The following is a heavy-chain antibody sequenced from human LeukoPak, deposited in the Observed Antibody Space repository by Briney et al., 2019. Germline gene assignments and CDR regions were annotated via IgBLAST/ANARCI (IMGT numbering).Heavy chain of an antibody. V-gene: IGHV4-4*02. Sequence: SETLSLTCAVSGGSISSSNWWSWVRQPPGKGLEWIGEIYHSGSTNYNPSLKSRVAISVDKSKNQFSLKLSSVTAADTAVYYCAREADYGGNSEGFDYWGQGTLVTVSS. J-gene: IGHJ4*02. D-gene: IGHD4-23*01. CDR1: GGSISSSNW. CDR3: AREADYGGNSEGFDY. CDR2: IYHSGST.